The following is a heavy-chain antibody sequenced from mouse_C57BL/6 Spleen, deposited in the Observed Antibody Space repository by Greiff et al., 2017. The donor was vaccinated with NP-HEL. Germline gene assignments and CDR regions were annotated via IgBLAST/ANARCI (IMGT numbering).Heavy chain of an antibody. Sequence: EVKVVESGGGLVKPGGSLKLSCAASGFTFSDYGMHWVRQAPEKGLEWVAYISSGSSTIYYADTVKGRFTISRDNAKNTLFLQMTSLRSEDTAMYYCARPHYDWFAYWGQGTLVTVSA. J-gene: IGHJ3*01. D-gene: IGHD1-2*01. CDR1: GFTFSDYG. CDR2: ISSGSSTI. V-gene: IGHV5-17*01. CDR3: ARPHYDWFAY.